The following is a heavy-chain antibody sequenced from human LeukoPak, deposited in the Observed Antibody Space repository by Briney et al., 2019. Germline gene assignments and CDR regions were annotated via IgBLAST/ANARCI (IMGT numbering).Heavy chain of an antibody. J-gene: IGHJ4*02. V-gene: IGHV1-69*13. CDR2: IIPIFGTA. CDR1: GGTFSSYA. CDR3: ARTEASSGYNYFDY. D-gene: IGHD3-22*01. Sequence: ASVKVSCKASGGTFSSYAISWVRQAPGQGLEWMGGIIPIFGTANYAQKFQGRVTITADESTSTAYMELSSLRSEDTAVYYCARTEASSGYNYFDYWGQGTLVTVSS.